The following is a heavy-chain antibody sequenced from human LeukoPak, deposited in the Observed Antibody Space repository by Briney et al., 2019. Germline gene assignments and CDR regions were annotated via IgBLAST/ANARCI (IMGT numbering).Heavy chain of an antibody. CDR3: ASLAVIHSSGPPFDY. J-gene: IGHJ4*02. Sequence: GGSLRLSCAASGFTFSSYEMNWVRQAPGKGQEWVSYISSSGSTIYYADSVKGRFTISGDNAKNSLYLQMNSLRAEDTAVYYCASLAVIHSSGPPFDYWGQGTLVTVSS. V-gene: IGHV3-48*03. CDR1: GFTFSSYE. D-gene: IGHD6-19*01. CDR2: ISSSGSTI.